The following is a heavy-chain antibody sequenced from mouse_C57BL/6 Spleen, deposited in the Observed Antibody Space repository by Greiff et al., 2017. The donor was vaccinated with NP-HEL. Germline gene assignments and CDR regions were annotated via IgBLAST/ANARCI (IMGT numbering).Heavy chain of an antibody. CDR2: INPSTGGT. V-gene: IGHV1-42*01. J-gene: IGHJ2*01. Sequence: EVQLQQSGPELVKPGASVKISCKASGYSFTGYYMNWVKQSPEKSLEWIGEINPSTGGTTYNQKFKAKATLTVDKSSSTAYMQLKSLTSEDSAVYYWARSQANYFDYWGQGTTLTVSS. CDR1: GYSFTGYY. CDR3: ARSQANYFDY. D-gene: IGHD3-2*02.